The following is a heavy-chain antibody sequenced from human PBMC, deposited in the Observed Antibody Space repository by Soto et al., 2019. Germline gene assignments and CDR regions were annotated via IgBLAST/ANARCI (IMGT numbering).Heavy chain of an antibody. CDR1: GYIFTSYV. V-gene: IGHV1-3*01. CDR2: INAGNGNT. Sequence: QVQLVQSGAEVKKPGASVKVSCKASGYIFTSYVMEWVRQAPGQRLEWMGWINAGNGNTKYSQKFQGRVTITRDTSANTAYMELSSLRSEDTAVYYCARSAPPIDYSGQGTLVTVSS. CDR3: ARSAPPIDY. J-gene: IGHJ4*02.